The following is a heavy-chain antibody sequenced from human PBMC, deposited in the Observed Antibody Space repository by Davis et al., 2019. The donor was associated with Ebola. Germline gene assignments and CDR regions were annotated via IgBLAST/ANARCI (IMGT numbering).Heavy chain of an antibody. CDR1: GGSISSYY. J-gene: IGHJ4*02. Sequence: PSETLSLTCTVSGGSISSYYWSWIRQPPGKGLEWIGYIYYSGSTNYNPSLKSRVTISVDTSKNQFSLKLSSVTAADTAVYYCARRGSSSWYFEYWGQGTLVTVSS. D-gene: IGHD6-13*01. CDR2: IYYSGST. V-gene: IGHV4-59*08. CDR3: ARRGSSSWYFEY.